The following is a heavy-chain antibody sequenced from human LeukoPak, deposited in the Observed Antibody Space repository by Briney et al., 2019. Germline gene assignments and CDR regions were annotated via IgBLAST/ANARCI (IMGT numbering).Heavy chain of an antibody. J-gene: IGHJ5*02. V-gene: IGHV4-34*01. Sequence: SETLSLTCAVYGGSFSGYYWSWIRQPPGKGLEWIGEINHSGSTNYNPSLKSRVTISVDTSKNQFSLKLSSVTAADTAVYYCARDSSGYSRGWFDPWGQGTLVTVSS. CDR1: GGSFSGYY. D-gene: IGHD3-22*01. CDR3: ARDSSGYSRGWFDP. CDR2: INHSGST.